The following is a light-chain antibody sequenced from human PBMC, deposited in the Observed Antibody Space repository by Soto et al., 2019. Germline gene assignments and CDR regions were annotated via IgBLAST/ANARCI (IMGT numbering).Light chain of an antibody. CDR2: NVS. CDR1: SSDIGGYNH. J-gene: IGLJ2*01. Sequence: QSALTQPASVSGSPGQSITISCTGASSDIGGYNHVSWYQQHPGKAPKLIIYNVSHRPSGVSTRFSGSKCGNTASLIIAGLQAEDEADYFCSSYTNTSPHVIFGGGTQLTVL. CDR3: SSYTNTSPHVI. V-gene: IGLV2-14*03.